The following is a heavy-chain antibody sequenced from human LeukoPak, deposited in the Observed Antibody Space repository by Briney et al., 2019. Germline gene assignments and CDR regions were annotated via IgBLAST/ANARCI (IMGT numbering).Heavy chain of an antibody. CDR3: AKDRVRGVKGGNFDY. J-gene: IGHJ4*02. CDR2: ISYDGSNK. V-gene: IGHV3-30*18. Sequence: GGSLRLSCVTTGFTFSSYGMHWVRQAPGKGLEWVAVISYDGSNKYYADSVKGRFTISRDNSKNTLYLQMNSLRAEDTAVYYCAKDRVRGVKGGNFDYWGQGTLVTVSS. CDR1: GFTFSSYG. D-gene: IGHD3-10*01.